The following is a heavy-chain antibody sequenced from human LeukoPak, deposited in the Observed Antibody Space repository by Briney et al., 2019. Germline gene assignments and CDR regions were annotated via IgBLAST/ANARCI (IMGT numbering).Heavy chain of an antibody. V-gene: IGHV3-11*01. CDR2: ISSSGSNI. D-gene: IGHD3-10*01. CDR3: ASGYRAYGSGSYYNA. J-gene: IGHJ5*02. Sequence: GGSLRLFCAASGFTFSNYYMSCTRQAPGKGLEWVSYISSSGSNIYYADSVKGRFTISRDNAKNSLYLQMSSLRAEDTAVYYCASGYRAYGSGSYYNAWGQGTLVTVSS. CDR1: GFTFSNYY.